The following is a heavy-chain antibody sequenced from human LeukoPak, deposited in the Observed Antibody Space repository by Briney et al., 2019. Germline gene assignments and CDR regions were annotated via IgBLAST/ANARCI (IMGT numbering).Heavy chain of an antibody. V-gene: IGHV4-59*08. Sequence: SETLSLTCTVSGGSISSYYWSWIRQPPGKGLEWIGYIYYSGSTNYNPSLKSRVTISVDTSKNQFSLKLSSVTAAGTAVYYCARSSGYDPFDYWGQGTLVTVSS. CDR3: ARSSGYDPFDY. D-gene: IGHD5-12*01. CDR2: IYYSGST. CDR1: GGSISSYY. J-gene: IGHJ4*02.